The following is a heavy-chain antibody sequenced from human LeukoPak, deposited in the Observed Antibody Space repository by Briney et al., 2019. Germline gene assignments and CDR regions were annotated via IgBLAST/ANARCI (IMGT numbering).Heavy chain of an antibody. V-gene: IGHV1-69*13. CDR3: ARRAHTAMGLPYFDY. Sequence: ASAKVSCKASGGTFISYAISWVRQAPGQGLEWMGGIIPIFGTANYAQKFQGRVTITADESTSTAYMELSSLRSEDTAVYYCARRAHTAMGLPYFDYWGQGTLVTVSS. CDR2: IIPIFGTA. CDR1: GGTFISYA. D-gene: IGHD5-18*01. J-gene: IGHJ4*02.